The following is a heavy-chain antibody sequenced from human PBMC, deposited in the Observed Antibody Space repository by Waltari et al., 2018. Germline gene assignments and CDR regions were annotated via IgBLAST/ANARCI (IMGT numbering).Heavy chain of an antibody. V-gene: IGHV4-39*01. CDR3: ARHWKRNGYRFDP. CDR1: GGSISRSSYY. Sequence: QLQLQESGPGLVKPSETLSLTCTVSGGSISRSSYYWGWIRQSPGKGLEWIASIYYSGTTYYNPTLESRVTIYGDTSKNQFSLKLSSVTAADTAVYYCARHWKRNGYRFDPWGQGTLVTVSS. J-gene: IGHJ5*02. D-gene: IGHD5-12*01. CDR2: IYYSGTT.